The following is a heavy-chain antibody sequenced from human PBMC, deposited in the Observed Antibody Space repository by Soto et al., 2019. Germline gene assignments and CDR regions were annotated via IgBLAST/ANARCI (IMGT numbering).Heavy chain of an antibody. V-gene: IGHV4-59*12. Sequence: PSETLSLTCTVSGGSISSYYWSWIRQPPGKGLEWIGYIYYSGSTNYNPSNKSRVTISVDTSKNQFSLKLSSVTAADTAVYYCALDCTNGVCYPDYWGQGTLVTVSS. CDR3: ALDCTNGVCYPDY. CDR2: IYYSGST. D-gene: IGHD2-8*01. CDR1: GGSISSYY. J-gene: IGHJ4*02.